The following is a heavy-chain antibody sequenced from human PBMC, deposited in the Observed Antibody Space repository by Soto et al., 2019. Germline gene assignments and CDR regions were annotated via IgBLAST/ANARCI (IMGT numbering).Heavy chain of an antibody. Sequence: EEQVLESGGGSVQPGGSLRLSCEGSGFTVSSHAMTWIRQAPGKGPEWVSTITADGGTYYADSVKGRFAMSRDTSESTLYLQMNSLGAEDTAAYYCAPHVSCSGGSCQYDAFAIRGQGTMVTVSS. CDR1: GFTVSSHA. CDR3: APHVSCSGGSCQYDAFAI. CDR2: ITADGGT. D-gene: IGHD2-15*01. J-gene: IGHJ3*02. V-gene: IGHV3-23*01.